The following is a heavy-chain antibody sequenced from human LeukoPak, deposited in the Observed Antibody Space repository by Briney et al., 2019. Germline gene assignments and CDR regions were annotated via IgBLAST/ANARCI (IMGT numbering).Heavy chain of an antibody. CDR1: GGSITSYY. CDR2: IHHTGKN. D-gene: IGHD1-7*01. V-gene: IGHV4-59*01. CDR3: AKWHEKLLAFDS. J-gene: IGHJ4*02. Sequence: PSETLSLTCAVSGGSITSYYWNWIRQPPGKGLEWVGYIHHTGKNWYNPPLQSRVTLSVDTSKSEFSLRLNSVTAADTAVYYCAKWHEKLLAFDSWGQGTLVTVSS.